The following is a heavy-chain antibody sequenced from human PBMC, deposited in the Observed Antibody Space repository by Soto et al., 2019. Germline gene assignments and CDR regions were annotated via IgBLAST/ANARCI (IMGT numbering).Heavy chain of an antibody. CDR1: GNTFTAYY. J-gene: IGHJ6*02. V-gene: IGHV1-2*02. Sequence: ASVKVSCKASGNTFTAYYLHWVRQAPGQGLEWMGWIDPNSGGTKYAQKFQGRVTMTRDTSISTAYMELSRLTTDDTAVYYCARDPSITIFGEIMTCGGLDVWGQGTTVTVSS. CDR3: ARDPSITIFGEIMTCGGLDV. D-gene: IGHD3-3*01. CDR2: IDPNSGGT.